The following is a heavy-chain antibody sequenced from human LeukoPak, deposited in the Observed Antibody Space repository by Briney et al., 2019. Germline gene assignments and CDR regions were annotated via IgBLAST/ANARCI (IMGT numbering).Heavy chain of an antibody. CDR2: IYTSGST. CDR3: ARDLCSSTSCSNWFDP. CDR1: GASISSSNYY. D-gene: IGHD2-2*01. V-gene: IGHV4-61*02. Sequence: SETLSLTCTVSGASISSSNYYWSWIRQPPGNGLEWIGRIYTSGSTNYNPSLKSRVTMSVDTSKNQFSLKLSSVTAADTAVYYCARDLCSSTSCSNWFDPWGQGTLVTVSS. J-gene: IGHJ5*02.